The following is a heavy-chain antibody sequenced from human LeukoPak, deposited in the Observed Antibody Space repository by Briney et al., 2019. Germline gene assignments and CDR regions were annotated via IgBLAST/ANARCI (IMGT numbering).Heavy chain of an antibody. CDR2: IYSSGGT. D-gene: IGHD1-26*01. Sequence: GGSLGLSCAASEFTVSVNYMSWVRQAPGKGLEWVSFIYSSGGTYYADSVKGRFTISRDNSKNTLYLQMNSLRAEDTAVYYCAKDVVNSGPDAFDIWGQGTMVTVSS. J-gene: IGHJ3*02. CDR3: AKDVVNSGPDAFDI. V-gene: IGHV3-66*03. CDR1: EFTVSVNY.